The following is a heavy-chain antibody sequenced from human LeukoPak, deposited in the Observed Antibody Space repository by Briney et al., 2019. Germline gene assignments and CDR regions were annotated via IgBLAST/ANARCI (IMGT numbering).Heavy chain of an antibody. J-gene: IGHJ4*02. D-gene: IGHD3-16*01. CDR3: VRGGGGAEDY. Sequence: GGSLRLSCAASGFTFSSYWMSWVRQAPGKGLEWVANIKEDGSEKKYVDSVKGRFTISRDNAKNSLYVQMNSLRAEDTAVYYCVRGGGGAEDYWGQGTLVTVSS. V-gene: IGHV3-7*01. CDR2: IKEDGSEK. CDR1: GFTFSSYW.